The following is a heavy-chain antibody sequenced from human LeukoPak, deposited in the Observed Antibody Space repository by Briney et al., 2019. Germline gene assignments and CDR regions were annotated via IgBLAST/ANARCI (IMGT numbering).Heavy chain of an antibody. J-gene: IGHJ4*02. Sequence: ASVKVSCKASGYTFTSYGISWVRQAPGQGLEWMGWISAYNGNTNYAQKLQGRVTMTTDTSTSTAYMELRSLRSDDTAVYYCARGVPGVVITSWFGTLFDYWGQGTLVTVSS. CDR3: ARGVPGVVITSWFGTLFDY. V-gene: IGHV1-18*01. D-gene: IGHD3-22*01. CDR1: GYTFTSYG. CDR2: ISAYNGNT.